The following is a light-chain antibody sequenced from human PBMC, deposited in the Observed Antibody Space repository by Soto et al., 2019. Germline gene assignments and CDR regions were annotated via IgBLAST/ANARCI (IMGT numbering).Light chain of an antibody. Sequence: EIVLTQSPGSLSLSPGQRATLSCRASQSVDTTFFAWYQKKPGQAPRLLIQGASKRATGIPDRFSGSGSGTDFTLIISRLEPEDFAVYYFQQYMSSVTFGQGTKVEIK. V-gene: IGKV3-20*01. J-gene: IGKJ1*01. CDR3: QQYMSSVT. CDR1: QSVDTTF. CDR2: GAS.